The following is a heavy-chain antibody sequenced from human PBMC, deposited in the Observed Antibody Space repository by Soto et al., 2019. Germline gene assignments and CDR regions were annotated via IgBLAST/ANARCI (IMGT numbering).Heavy chain of an antibody. J-gene: IGHJ6*02. CDR1: GGTFSSYA. CDR3: ARVGYYGSGSYYYYYGMDV. Sequence: GASVKVSCKASGGTFSSYAISWVRQAPGQGLEWMGGIIPIVGTASYAQKFQGRVTMTGDTSTSTAYMELSSLRSEDTAVYYCARVGYYGSGSYYYYYGMDVWGQGTTVTVSS. CDR2: IIPIVGTA. V-gene: IGHV1-69*06. D-gene: IGHD3-10*01.